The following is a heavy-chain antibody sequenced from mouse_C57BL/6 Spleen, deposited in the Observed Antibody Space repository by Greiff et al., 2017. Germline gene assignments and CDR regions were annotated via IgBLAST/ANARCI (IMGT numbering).Heavy chain of an antibody. CDR2: IDPSDSYT. Sequence: QVQLQQPGAELVRPGTSVTLSCKASGYTFTSYWMHWVKQRPGQGLEWIGVIDPSDSYTNYNQKFKGKATLTVDTSSSTAYMQLSSLTSEDSAVYYCARNYGSSYEDAMDYWGQGTSVTVSS. J-gene: IGHJ4*01. CDR3: ARNYGSSYEDAMDY. D-gene: IGHD1-1*01. CDR1: GYTFTSYW. V-gene: IGHV1-59*01.